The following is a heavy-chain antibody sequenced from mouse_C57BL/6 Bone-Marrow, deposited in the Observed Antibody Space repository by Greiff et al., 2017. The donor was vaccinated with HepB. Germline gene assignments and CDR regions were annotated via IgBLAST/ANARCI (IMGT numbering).Heavy chain of an antibody. D-gene: IGHD1-1*01. J-gene: IGHJ2*01. V-gene: IGHV1-26*01. CDR3: AREGYYYGSSFDY. CDR1: GYTFTDYY. CDR2: INPNNGGT. Sequence: EVQLQQSGPELVKPGASVKISCKASGYTFTDYYMNWVKQSHGKSLEWIGDINPNNGGTSYNQKFKGKATLTVDKSSSTAYMELRSLTSEDSAVYYSAREGYYYGSSFDYWGQGTTLTVSS.